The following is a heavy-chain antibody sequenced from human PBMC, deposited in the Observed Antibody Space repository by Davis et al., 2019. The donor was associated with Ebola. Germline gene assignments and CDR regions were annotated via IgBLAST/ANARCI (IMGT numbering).Heavy chain of an antibody. D-gene: IGHD5-12*01. CDR1: GGSFSSYY. Sequence: GSLRLSCAVYGGSFSSYYWGWIRQPPGKGLEWIGSIYYSGSTYYNPSLKSRVTISVDTSKNQFSLKLSSVTAADTAVYYCARQEEGYSGYDYYYGMDVWGQGTTVTVSS. V-gene: IGHV4-39*01. J-gene: IGHJ6*02. CDR3: ARQEEGYSGYDYYYGMDV. CDR2: IYYSGST.